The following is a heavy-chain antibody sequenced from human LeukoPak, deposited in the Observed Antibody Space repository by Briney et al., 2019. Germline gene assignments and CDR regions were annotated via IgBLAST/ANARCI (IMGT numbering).Heavy chain of an antibody. CDR3: ARPNSDYGRGYFNY. V-gene: IGHV4-39*01. D-gene: IGHD4-17*01. J-gene: IGHJ4*02. CDR2: IYYNGST. Sequence: PSETLSFTCTVAGGSISSSSYYWGWIRQPPGKGLEWIGSIYYNGSTYNSPSLKRRVTISVDTSKNQCSLTLSSVTAAETAVYYCARPNSDYGRGYFNYGGKGKLVPAS. CDR1: GGSISSSSYY.